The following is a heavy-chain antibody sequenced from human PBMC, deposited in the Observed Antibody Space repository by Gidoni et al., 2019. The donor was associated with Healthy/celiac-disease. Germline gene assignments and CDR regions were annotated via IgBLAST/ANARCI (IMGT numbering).Heavy chain of an antibody. CDR2: IYYSGST. CDR1: GGSISSSSYY. V-gene: IGHV4-39*01. Sequence: QLQLQESGPGLVKPSETLSLTCTVSGGSISSSSYYWGWIRQPPGKGLEWIGSIYYSGSTYYNPSLKSRVTISVDTSKNQFSLKLSSVTAADTAVYYCARQSNPEYYFDYWGQGTLVTVSS. CDR3: ARQSNPEYYFDY. J-gene: IGHJ4*02.